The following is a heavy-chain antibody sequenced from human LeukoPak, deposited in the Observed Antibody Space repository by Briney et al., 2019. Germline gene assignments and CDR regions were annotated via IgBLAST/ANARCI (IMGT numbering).Heavy chain of an antibody. V-gene: IGHV4-30-2*01. D-gene: IGHD5-18*01. CDR1: GGSISRCGYF. Sequence: SRTLSLTCAVSGGSISRCGYFWSWVRQPPGKGLEWIGYIYHSGSTYYNPSLKSRVTISVDRSKNQFSLKLSSVTAADTAVYYCASAGYSYGRYWGQGTLVTVSS. J-gene: IGHJ4*02. CDR2: IYHSGST. CDR3: ASAGYSYGRY.